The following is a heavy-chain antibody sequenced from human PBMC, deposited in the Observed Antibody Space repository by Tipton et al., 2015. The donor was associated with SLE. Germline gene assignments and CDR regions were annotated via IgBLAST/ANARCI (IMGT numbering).Heavy chain of an antibody. CDR1: GFSFSSYY. CDR2: VYYSGST. Sequence: TLSLTCTVSGFSFSSYYWSWIRQPPGKGLEWIGYVYYSGSTNYNPSLRGRITISVDTSRNQFSLKLSSVTAADTAVYYCASGGILWYFDLWGRGTLVTVSS. CDR3: ASGGILWYFDL. V-gene: IGHV4-59*12. J-gene: IGHJ2*01. D-gene: IGHD3-16*01.